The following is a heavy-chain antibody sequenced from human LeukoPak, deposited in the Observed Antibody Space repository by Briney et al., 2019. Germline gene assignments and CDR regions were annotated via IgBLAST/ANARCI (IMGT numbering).Heavy chain of an antibody. Sequence: SETLSLTCTVSGGSISSSSYYWGWIRQPPGKGLEWIGSIYYSGSTNYNPSLKSRVTISVDTSKNQFSLKLRSVTAADTAVYYCAKKDCYYMDVWGKGTTVTVSS. J-gene: IGHJ6*03. CDR1: GGSISSSSYY. V-gene: IGHV4-39*07. CDR3: AKKDCYYMDV. CDR2: IYYSGST.